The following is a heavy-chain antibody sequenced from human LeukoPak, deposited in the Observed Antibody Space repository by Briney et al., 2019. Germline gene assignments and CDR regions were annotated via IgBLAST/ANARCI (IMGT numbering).Heavy chain of an antibody. CDR2: ISGSGGST. V-gene: IGHV3-23*01. J-gene: IGHJ4*02. CDR3: ARAGQSDY. CDR1: GFTFSSYA. Sequence: GGSLRLSCAASGFTFSSYAMSWVRQAPGKGLEWVSAISGSGGSTYYADSVKGRFTTSRDNAKNSLFLQVNSLRAEDTAVYYCARAGQSDYWGQGTLVTVSS.